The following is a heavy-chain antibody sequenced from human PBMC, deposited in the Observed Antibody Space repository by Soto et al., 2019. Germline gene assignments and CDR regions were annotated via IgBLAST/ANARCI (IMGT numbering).Heavy chain of an antibody. CDR1: GDSSSGGIFY. D-gene: IGHD3-10*01. CDR2: IKYSGHT. J-gene: IGHJ3*02. CDR3: ARQRAWYGEWAFDI. V-gene: IGHV4-39*01. Sequence: QLQESGPGLVKPSETMSLTCTVSGDSSSGGIFYWGWMRQLTGKGLEWIGSIKYSGHTYHNPSLKSRVTISVDPSRNQFSLDLSSVTAADTAVYYCARQRAWYGEWAFDIWGQGTMVTVSS.